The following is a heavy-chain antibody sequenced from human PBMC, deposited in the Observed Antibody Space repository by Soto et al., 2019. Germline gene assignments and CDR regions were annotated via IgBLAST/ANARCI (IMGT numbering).Heavy chain of an antibody. CDR3: ARDYYESSGYC. J-gene: IGHJ4*02. CDR1: GYTFTSYY. Sequence: ASVKVSCKSSGYTFTSYYMHWVRQAPGQGLEWMGIINPSGGSTSYAQKFQGRVIMTRDTSTSTVYMELSSLRPEGTAVYYCARDYYESSGYCWGQGTLVTVSS. CDR2: INPSGGST. D-gene: IGHD3-22*01. V-gene: IGHV1-46*01.